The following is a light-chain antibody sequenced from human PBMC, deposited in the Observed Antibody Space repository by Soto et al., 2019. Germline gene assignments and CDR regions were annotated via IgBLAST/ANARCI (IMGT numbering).Light chain of an antibody. CDR3: QQYRSSIMYP. Sequence: EIVLTQSPGTLSLSPGDIATLSCRASQSVHNNYLAWYQQKPGQAPRLLIYAPSSRATGLPDTFSGSGSGRDFALTISRLETEAFAVDYCQQYRSSIMYPFGQGTKLDIK. V-gene: IGKV3-20*01. CDR1: QSVHNNY. CDR2: APS. J-gene: IGKJ2*01.